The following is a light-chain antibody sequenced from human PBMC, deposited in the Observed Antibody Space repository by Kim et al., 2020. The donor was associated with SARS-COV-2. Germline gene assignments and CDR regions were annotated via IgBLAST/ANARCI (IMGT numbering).Light chain of an antibody. CDR3: QTWDSHTFV. J-gene: IGLJ1*01. CDR2: QDD. Sequence: SESPGQTVSITCSGDKLGDKYAYWYQQKPGQSPVLVIYQDDKRPSGIPERFSGSNSGDTATLTISGTQPMDEGDYYCQTWDSHTFVFGAGTKVTVL. V-gene: IGLV3-1*01. CDR1: KLGDKY.